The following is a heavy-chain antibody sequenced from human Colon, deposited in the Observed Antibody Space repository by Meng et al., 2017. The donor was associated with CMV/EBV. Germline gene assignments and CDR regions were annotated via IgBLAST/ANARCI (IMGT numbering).Heavy chain of an antibody. J-gene: IGHJ4*02. D-gene: IGHD3-3*01. CDR1: GGSVNSGNYY. Sequence: GSLRLSCTVSGGSVNSGNYYWSCIRQTPGKGLEWIVYIYYSGSTNYNPSLKSRVTISLDTYKKQFSLKVSSVTAADTAVYYCATSLYDYWSGYYYWGQGTLVTVSS. V-gene: IGHV4-61*01. CDR3: ATSLYDYWSGYYY. CDR2: IYYSGST.